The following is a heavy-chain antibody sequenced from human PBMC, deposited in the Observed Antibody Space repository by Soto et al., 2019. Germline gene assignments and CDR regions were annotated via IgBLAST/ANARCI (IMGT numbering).Heavy chain of an antibody. D-gene: IGHD4-17*01. CDR2: IIPIFGTA. CDR3: ARATDYGGRPDAFDI. CDR1: GGTFSSYA. V-gene: IGHV1-69*13. Sequence: SVKVSCKASGGTFSSYAISWVRQAPGQGLEWMGGIIPIFGTANYAQKLQGRVTITADESTSTAYMELSSLRSEDTAVYYCARATDYGGRPDAFDIWGQGTMVTVSS. J-gene: IGHJ3*02.